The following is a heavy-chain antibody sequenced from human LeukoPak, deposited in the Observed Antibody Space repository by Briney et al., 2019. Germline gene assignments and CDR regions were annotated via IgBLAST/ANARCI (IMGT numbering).Heavy chain of an antibody. Sequence: GGSLRLSCAASGFIFSDYSMSWIRQAPGKGLEWVSGISGSGDKTFYADSVKGRFTISRDNSKNMLYLQVTSLRADDTAVYYCAADGFSDGWYYFDYWGRGTLVTVSS. CDR3: AADGFSDGWYYFDY. J-gene: IGHJ4*02. CDR2: ISGSGDKT. D-gene: IGHD6-19*01. V-gene: IGHV3-23*01. CDR1: GFIFSDYS.